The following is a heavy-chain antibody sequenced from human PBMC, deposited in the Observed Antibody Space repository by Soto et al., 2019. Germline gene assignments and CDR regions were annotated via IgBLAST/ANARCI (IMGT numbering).Heavy chain of an antibody. D-gene: IGHD2-2*01. V-gene: IGHV1-18*01. CDR2: ISGHHGNT. Sequence: ALVKVFCQASGYTLPSHGISWVRQAPGQGLEWMGWISGHHGNTKYTQKLQGRVTVTTDTSTSTAYMDLRSLRSDDTAVYYCAREYCSSASCYGPDFWGQGTLVTVSS. J-gene: IGHJ4*02. CDR3: AREYCSSASCYGPDF. CDR1: GYTLPSHG.